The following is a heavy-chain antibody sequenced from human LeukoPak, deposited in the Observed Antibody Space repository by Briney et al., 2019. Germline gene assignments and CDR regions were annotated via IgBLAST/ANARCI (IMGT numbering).Heavy chain of an antibody. CDR2: GYYSGST. CDR3: ARVGSNNFRYYYYYMDV. D-gene: IGHD4-11*01. Sequence: SETLSLTCTVSGGSISSSSYYWGWIRQPPGKGLEWIGSGYYSGSTYDNPALRRRVTISVDTSKKQFSLTLSSVTAADTAVYYCARVGSNNFRYYYYYMDVWGKGTTVTVSS. CDR1: GGSISSSSYY. J-gene: IGHJ6*03. V-gene: IGHV4-39*07.